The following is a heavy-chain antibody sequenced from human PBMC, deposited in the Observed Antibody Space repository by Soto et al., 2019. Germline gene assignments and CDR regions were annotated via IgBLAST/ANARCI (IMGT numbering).Heavy chain of an antibody. V-gene: IGHV1-46*01. CDR1: GYTFTSYY. Sequence: QVQLVQSGAEVQKPGASVKVSCKASGYTFTSYYMHWVRQAPGQGLEWMGIINLSGGSITYAQKFQGRVTMTRDTSTSTGYMELSSLRSEDTSVYYCARSACRGGGCDKAHCDYWGQGTLVTVSS. D-gene: IGHD2-15*01. J-gene: IGHJ4*02. CDR2: INLSGGSI. CDR3: ARSACRGGGCDKAHCDY.